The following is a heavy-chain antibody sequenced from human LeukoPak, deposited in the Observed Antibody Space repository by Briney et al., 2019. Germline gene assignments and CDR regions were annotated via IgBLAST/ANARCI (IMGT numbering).Heavy chain of an antibody. J-gene: IGHJ5*02. Sequence: PSETLSLTCAVSGGSFNGYSYTWIRQTPGKGLEWIGEIIHSGGTSYNPSLKSRLTISVDTSRKQFSLKLTSVTAADTALYFCARGPLAFRRVAGIFSWGRGTQVTVSS. CDR2: IIHSGGT. CDR1: GGSFNGYS. V-gene: IGHV4-34*01. D-gene: IGHD6-19*01. CDR3: ARGPLAFRRVAGIFS.